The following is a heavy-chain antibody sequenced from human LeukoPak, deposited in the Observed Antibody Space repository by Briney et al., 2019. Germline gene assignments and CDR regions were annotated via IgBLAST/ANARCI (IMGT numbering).Heavy chain of an antibody. V-gene: IGHV4-39*07. D-gene: IGHD3-22*01. CDR1: GGSISSSSYY. J-gene: IGHJ3*02. Sequence: PSETLSLTCTVSGGSISSSSYYWGWIRQPPGKGLEWIGSIYYSGSTYYNPSLKSRVTISVDTSKNQFSLKLSSVTAADTAVYYCARDRLGDSSGYYPGAFDIWGQGTMVTVSS. CDR3: ARDRLGDSSGYYPGAFDI. CDR2: IYYSGST.